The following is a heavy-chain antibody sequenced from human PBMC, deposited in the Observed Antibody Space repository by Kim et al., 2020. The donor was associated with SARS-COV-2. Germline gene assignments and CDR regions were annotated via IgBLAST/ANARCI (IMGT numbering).Heavy chain of an antibody. J-gene: IGHJ4*02. V-gene: IGHV7-4-1*02. Sequence: ASVKVSCKASGYTFTSYAMNWVRKSPGQGLDWMGWINTNTGNPTYAQGFTGRFVFSLDTSVSTAYLQISSLKAEDTAVYYCARGDVWPPPYSDLDYWGQGTLVHVSS. CDR2: INTNTGNP. D-gene: IGHD3-3*01. CDR1: GYTFTSYA. CDR3: ARGDVWPPPYSDLDY.